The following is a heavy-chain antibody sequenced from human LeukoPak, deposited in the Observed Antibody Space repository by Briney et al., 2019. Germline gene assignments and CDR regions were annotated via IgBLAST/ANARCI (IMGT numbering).Heavy chain of an antibody. J-gene: IGHJ4*02. V-gene: IGHV1-18*04. CDR2: ISAYNGNT. CDR1: EYSFTGYY. Sequence: ASVKISCKTSEYSFTGYYIHWVRQVPGHGLEWMGWISAYNGNTNYAQKLQGRVTMTTDTSTSTAYMELRSLRSDDTAVYYCARLDIVATIPDYWGQGTLVTVSS. D-gene: IGHD5-12*01. CDR3: ARLDIVATIPDY.